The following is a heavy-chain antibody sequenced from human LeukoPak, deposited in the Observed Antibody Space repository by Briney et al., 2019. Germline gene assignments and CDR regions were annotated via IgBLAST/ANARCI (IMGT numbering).Heavy chain of an antibody. V-gene: IGHV3-23*01. D-gene: IGHD5-12*01. CDR1: GFTLSSYA. J-gene: IGHJ4*02. CDR3: AKDMSGYSGYDDY. CDR2: ISGSGGST. Sequence: GGSLRLSCAASGFTLSSYAMSWVRQAPGKGLEWVSAISGSGGSTYYADSVKGRFTISRDNSKNTLYLQMNSLRAEDTAVYYCAKDMSGYSGYDDYWGQVTLVTVSS.